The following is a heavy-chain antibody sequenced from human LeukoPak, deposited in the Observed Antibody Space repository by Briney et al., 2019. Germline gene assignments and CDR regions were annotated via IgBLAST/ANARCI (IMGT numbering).Heavy chain of an antibody. CDR2: NNGSDGSK. Sequence: GSLRLSFAAPGFTFSSFAMSWVRPAPGKGLEWGPVNNGSDGSKYYANPVKGRFTISRDNSKNTLYLQMNSLRAEDTAVYYCAKVRVIAVAGTGGYYFDYWGQGALVTVSS. CDR1: GFTFSSFA. D-gene: IGHD6-19*01. CDR3: AKVRVIAVAGTGGYYFDY. V-gene: IGHV3-23*01. J-gene: IGHJ4*02.